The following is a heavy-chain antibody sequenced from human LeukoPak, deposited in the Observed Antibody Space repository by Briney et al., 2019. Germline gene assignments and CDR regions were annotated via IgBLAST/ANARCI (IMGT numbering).Heavy chain of an antibody. V-gene: IGHV1-2*02. CDR2: ISPNSGGT. D-gene: IGHD3-22*01. CDR1: GYTFTGYY. CDR3: ARGRYYYDSSGYRGGLDY. J-gene: IGHJ4*02. Sequence: ASVKVSCKASGYTFTGYYMHWVRQAPGQGLEWMGWISPNSGGTNYAQKFQGRVTMTRDTSISTAYMELSRLRSDDTAVYYCARGRYYYDSSGYRGGLDYWGQGTLVTVSS.